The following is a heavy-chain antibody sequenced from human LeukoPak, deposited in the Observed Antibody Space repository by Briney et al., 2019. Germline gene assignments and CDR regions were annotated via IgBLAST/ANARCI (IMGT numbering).Heavy chain of an antibody. CDR1: GGSISSYY. CDR2: IYYSGST. D-gene: IGHD3-10*02. V-gene: IGHV4-59*01. Sequence: PSETLSLTCTVSGGSISSYYWSWIRQPPGKGLGWIGYIYYSGSTNYNPSLKSRVTISIDTSENPFSLKLTSVTAADTAVYYCARRIGGGPMVGFNWFDPWGQGTLVTVSS. J-gene: IGHJ5*02. CDR3: ARRIGGGPMVGFNWFDP.